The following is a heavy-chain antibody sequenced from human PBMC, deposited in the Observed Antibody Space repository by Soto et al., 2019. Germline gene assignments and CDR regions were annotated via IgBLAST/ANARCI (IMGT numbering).Heavy chain of an antibody. D-gene: IGHD6-13*01. CDR2: IYYSGST. CDR3: ASSIAAARVVGYYYYMDV. J-gene: IGHJ6*03. V-gene: IGHV4-59*01. CDR1: GGSISSYY. Sequence: SETLSLTCTVSGGSISSYYWSWIRQPPGKGLEWIGYIYYSGSTNYNPSLKSRVTISVDTSKNQFSLKLSSVTAADTAVYYCASSIAAARVVGYYYYMDVWGKGTTVTVSS.